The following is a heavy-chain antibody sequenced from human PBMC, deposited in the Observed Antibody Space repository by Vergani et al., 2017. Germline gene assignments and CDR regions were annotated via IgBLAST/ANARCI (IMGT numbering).Heavy chain of an antibody. Sequence: EVQLVQSGAEVKKPGESLRISCKGSGYSFTSYWISWVRQMPGKGLEWMGRIDPSDSYTNYSPSFQGHVTISADKSISTAYLQWSSLKASDTAMYYRARHRGLLWFGELLQPQNDYWGQGTLVTVSS. CDR3: ARHRGLLWFGELLQPQNDY. V-gene: IGHV5-10-1*03. D-gene: IGHD3-10*01. CDR1: GYSFTSYW. CDR2: IDPSDSYT. J-gene: IGHJ4*02.